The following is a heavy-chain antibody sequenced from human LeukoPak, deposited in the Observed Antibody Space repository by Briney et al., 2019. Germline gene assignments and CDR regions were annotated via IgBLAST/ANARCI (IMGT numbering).Heavy chain of an antibody. CDR1: GGSINNYY. V-gene: IGHV4-59*01. J-gene: IGHJ5*02. CDR3: ARSAYDILTGYYYPDWFDP. D-gene: IGHD3-9*01. CDR2: IYYRGST. Sequence: SETLSLTCTVSGGSINNYYWSWIRQPPGKGLEWIGYIYYRGSTNYNPSLKSRVTISVDKSKNQFSLKLSSVTAADTAVYYCARSAYDILTGYYYPDWFDPWGQGTLVTVSS.